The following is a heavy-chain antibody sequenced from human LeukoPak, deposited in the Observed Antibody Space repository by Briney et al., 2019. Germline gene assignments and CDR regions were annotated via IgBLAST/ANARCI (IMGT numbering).Heavy chain of an antibody. V-gene: IGHV1-46*01. CDR1: GYTFTSYY. Sequence: ASVKVSCKASGYTFTSYYMHWVRQAPGQGLEWMGIINPSGGSTSYAQKFQGRVTMTRDTSTSTVYMELSSLRSEDTAVYYCARGAVPRAVAGHFDYWGQGTLVTVSS. J-gene: IGHJ4*02. D-gene: IGHD6-19*01. CDR2: INPSGGST. CDR3: ARGAVPRAVAGHFDY.